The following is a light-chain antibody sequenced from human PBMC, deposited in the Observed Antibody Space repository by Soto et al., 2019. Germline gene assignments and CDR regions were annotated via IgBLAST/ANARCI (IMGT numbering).Light chain of an antibody. V-gene: IGLV2-14*01. CDR3: SSYTSSSTLVV. Sequence: QSALTKPASVSGSPGQSITISCAGTSSDVGGYNYVSWCQQHPGKAPKLMIYEVSNRPSGVSNRFSGSKSGNTASLTISGLQAEDEADYYCSSYTSSSTLVVFGGGTKLTVL. CDR1: SSDVGGYNY. J-gene: IGLJ2*01. CDR2: EVS.